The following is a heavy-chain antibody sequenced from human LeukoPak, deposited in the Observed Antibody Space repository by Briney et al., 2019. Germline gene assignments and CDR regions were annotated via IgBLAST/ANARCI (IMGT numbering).Heavy chain of an antibody. CDR3: ARLGSGYPFWFDP. D-gene: IGHD5-12*01. Sequence: PSETLSLTCNVSGGSISSSNCYWGWIRQPPGKGLEWIGSIYHSGSTYYNPSLKSRVTISVDTSKNQFSLKLSSVTAADTAVYYCARLGSGYPFWFDPWGQGTLVTVSS. CDR1: GGSISSSNCY. CDR2: IYHSGST. V-gene: IGHV4-39*07. J-gene: IGHJ5*02.